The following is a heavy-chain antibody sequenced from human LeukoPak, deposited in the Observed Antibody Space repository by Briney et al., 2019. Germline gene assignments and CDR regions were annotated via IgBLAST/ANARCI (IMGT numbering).Heavy chain of an antibody. J-gene: IGHJ4*02. CDR1: GYTFTSYY. D-gene: IGHD3-22*01. CDR3: EVVTNY. CDR2: INPSDGST. V-gene: IGHV1-46*01. Sequence: ASVKVSFNASGYTFTSYYMQCVRQPPGQGLEWVGIINPSDGSTSSAQKFQRRVTMTRDTSTSTVYMELSSLRSEDTAVYYCEVVTNYWGQGTLVTVSS.